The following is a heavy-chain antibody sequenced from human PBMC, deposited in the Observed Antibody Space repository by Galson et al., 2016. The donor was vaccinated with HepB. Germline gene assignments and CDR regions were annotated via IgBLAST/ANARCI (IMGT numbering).Heavy chain of an antibody. CDR1: GFIFSSHP. J-gene: IGHJ4*01. V-gene: IGHV3-64*02. CDR2: ISSNGDKT. Sequence: SLRLSCAASGFIFSSHPMLWVRQAPGQGLEWISSISSNGDKTEYADSVRDRFTIARDNFKNILYLQMGSTSTEDTAVYFCVRPSSGYSSGWFYFDSWGHGTLVTVSS. CDR3: VRPSSGYSSGWFYFDS. D-gene: IGHD6-19*01.